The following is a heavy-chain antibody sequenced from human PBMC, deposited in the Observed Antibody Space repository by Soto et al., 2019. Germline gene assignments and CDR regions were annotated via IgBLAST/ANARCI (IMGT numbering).Heavy chain of an antibody. D-gene: IGHD6-13*01. CDR3: ARAGSSYAHNWYFDL. CDR2: IWYDGSNK. CDR1: GFTFSSYG. V-gene: IGHV3-33*01. Sequence: QVQLVESGGGVVQPGRSLRLSCAASGFTFSSYGMHWVRQAPGKGLEWVAVIWYDGSNKYYADSVKGRFTISRDNSKNTLYLQMNSLRAEDTAVYYCARAGSSYAHNWYFDLWGRGTLVTVSS. J-gene: IGHJ2*01.